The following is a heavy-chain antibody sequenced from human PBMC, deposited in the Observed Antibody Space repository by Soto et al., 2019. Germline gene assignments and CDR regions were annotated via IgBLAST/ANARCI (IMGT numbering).Heavy chain of an antibody. CDR2: TWYDGSNK. D-gene: IGHD1-1*01. J-gene: IGHJ3*02. CDR3: AAELNDMPAFDI. CDR1: GFTFSNYG. V-gene: IGHV3-33*01. Sequence: QVQLVESGGGVVQPGGSLRLSCVASGFTFSNYGMHWVRQAPGKGLEWVAMTWYDGSNKYYADSVKDRFTISRDNSKNSPYLQMNSLRGDDSAVDDCAAELNDMPAFDIWGQGTMVTVSS.